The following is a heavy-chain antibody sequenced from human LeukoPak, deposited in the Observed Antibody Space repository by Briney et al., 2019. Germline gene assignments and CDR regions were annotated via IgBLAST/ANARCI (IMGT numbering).Heavy chain of an antibody. J-gene: IGHJ3*02. V-gene: IGHV1-46*01. Sequence: ASVKVSCKASGYTFTSYYMHWVRQAPGQGLEWMGIINPSGGSTSYAQKFQGRVTMTRDTSTSTVYMELSRLRSDDTAVYYCATRNNYSSGWYSPGAFDIWGQGTMVTVSS. CDR1: GYTFTSYY. CDR2: INPSGGST. D-gene: IGHD6-19*01. CDR3: ATRNNYSSGWYSPGAFDI.